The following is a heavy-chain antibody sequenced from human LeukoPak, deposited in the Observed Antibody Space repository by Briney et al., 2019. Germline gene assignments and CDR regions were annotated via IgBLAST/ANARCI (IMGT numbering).Heavy chain of an antibody. CDR2: IKSKTDGGTT. J-gene: IGHJ4*02. CDR1: GFTFSNAW. CDR3: ARGKSSVDIADY. D-gene: IGHD6-25*01. Sequence: GGSLRLSCAASGFTFSNAWMSWVRQAPGKGLEWVGRIKSKTDGGTTDYAAPVKGRFTISRDNAKNSLYLQMNSLRAEDTAVYYCARGKSSVDIADYWGQGTLVTVSS. V-gene: IGHV3-15*01.